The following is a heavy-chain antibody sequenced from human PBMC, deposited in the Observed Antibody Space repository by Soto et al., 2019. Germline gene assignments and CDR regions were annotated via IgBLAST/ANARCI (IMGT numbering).Heavy chain of an antibody. CDR2: INSDGSST. V-gene: IGHV3-74*01. J-gene: IGHJ6*03. CDR3: ARSGASHNYRTQDYYYYMDV. D-gene: IGHD4-4*01. Sequence: GGSLRLSCAASGFTFSSYWMHWVRQAPGKGLVWVSRINSDGSSTSYADSVEGRFTISRDNAKNTLYLQMNSLRAEDTAVYYCARSGASHNYRTQDYYYYMDVWGKGTTVTVSS. CDR1: GFTFSSYW.